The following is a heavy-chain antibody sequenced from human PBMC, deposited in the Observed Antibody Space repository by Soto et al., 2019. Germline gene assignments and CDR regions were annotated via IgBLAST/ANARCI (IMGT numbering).Heavy chain of an antibody. CDR2: ISSSSSYT. J-gene: IGHJ3*02. V-gene: IGHV3-11*06. D-gene: IGHD3-22*01. CDR1: GFTLSDYY. CDR3: ASGWLSLNYALDI. Sequence: GGSLRLSCAASGFTLSDYYMSWIRQAPGKGLEWVSYISSSSSYTNYADSVKGRFTISRDNAENSLYLQMNSLRAEDTAVYYCASGWLSLNYALDIWGQGTMVTVSS.